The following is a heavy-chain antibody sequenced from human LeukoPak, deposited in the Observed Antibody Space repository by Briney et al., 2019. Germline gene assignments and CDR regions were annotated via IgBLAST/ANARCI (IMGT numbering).Heavy chain of an antibody. CDR2: IYYSGST. J-gene: IGHJ3*02. Sequence: LQTLSLTCTVSGGSISSGGYYWSWIRQHPGKGLEWIGYIYYSGSTYYNPSLKSRVTISVDTSKNQFSLKLSSVTAADTAVYYCASGNYYGSGSYAFDIWGQGTMVTVSS. CDR3: ASGNYYGSGSYAFDI. D-gene: IGHD3-10*01. CDR1: GGSISSGGYY. V-gene: IGHV4-31*03.